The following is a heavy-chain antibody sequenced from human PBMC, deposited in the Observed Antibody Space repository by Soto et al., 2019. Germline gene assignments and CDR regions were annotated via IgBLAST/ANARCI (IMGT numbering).Heavy chain of an antibody. Sequence: SXGSLRLSCAASGFTFSNYEMNWVRQAPGKGLEWVSYISSSGSNIYYADSVKGRFTVSRDNAKNSLNLQMNSLRDEDTAVYYCARDELGGYFDYWGQGTLVTVSS. CDR3: ARDELGGYFDY. CDR2: ISSSGSNI. D-gene: IGHD6-6*01. V-gene: IGHV3-48*03. J-gene: IGHJ4*03. CDR1: GFTFSNYE.